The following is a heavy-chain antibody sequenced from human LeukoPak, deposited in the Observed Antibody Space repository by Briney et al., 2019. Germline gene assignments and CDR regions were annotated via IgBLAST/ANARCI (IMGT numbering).Heavy chain of an antibody. J-gene: IGHJ6*03. CDR1: GYTFTSYG. V-gene: IGHV1-18*01. Sequence: ASVKVSCKASGYTFTSYGISWVRQAPGQGLEWMGWISAYNGNTNYAQKLQGRVTMTTDTSTSTTYMELRSLRSADAAADYCSRGPAAVVLLEYYYYYYMDVWGKGTTVTVSS. D-gene: IGHD2-2*01. CDR3: SRGPAAVVLLEYYYYYYMDV. CDR2: ISAYNGNT.